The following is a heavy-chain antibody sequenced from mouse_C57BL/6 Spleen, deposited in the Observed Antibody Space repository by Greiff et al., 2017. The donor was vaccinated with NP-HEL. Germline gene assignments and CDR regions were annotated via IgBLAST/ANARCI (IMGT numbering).Heavy chain of an antibody. CDR3: ERSGDKTAWFAY. D-gene: IGHD3-1*01. CDR1: GYTFTIYW. V-gene: IGHV1-59*01. Sequence: QVQLQQPGAELVRPGTSVKLSCKASGYTFTIYWMHWVKQRPGQGLEWIGVIDPSDSYTNYNQKFKGKATLTVDTSSSTAYMQLSSLTSEDSAVNYCERSGDKTAWFAYWGQGTLVTVSA. J-gene: IGHJ3*01. CDR2: IDPSDSYT.